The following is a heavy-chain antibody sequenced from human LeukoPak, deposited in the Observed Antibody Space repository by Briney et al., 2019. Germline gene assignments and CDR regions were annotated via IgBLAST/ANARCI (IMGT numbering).Heavy chain of an antibody. V-gene: IGHV3-30*18. J-gene: IGHJ4*02. Sequence: GRSLRLSCAASGFTFSNYGMHWVRQAPGKGLEWVAVIIHDGTTKYYADSVKGRFTISRDNSKNALYLQMNSLRPEDTAVYYCAKADGYDTSTGYLYWGQGTLVTVSS. CDR1: GFTFSNYG. D-gene: IGHD3-9*01. CDR3: AKADGYDTSTGYLY. CDR2: IIHDGTTK.